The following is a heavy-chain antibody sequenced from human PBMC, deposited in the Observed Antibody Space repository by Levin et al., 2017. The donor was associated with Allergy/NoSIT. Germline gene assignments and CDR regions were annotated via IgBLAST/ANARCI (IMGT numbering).Heavy chain of an antibody. CDR1: GFTFSNYW. D-gene: IGHD3-3*01. V-gene: IGHV3-74*01. Sequence: GGSLRLSCATSGFTFSNYWMHWVRQAPGKGPVWVSRINSGGITINYAASVKGRFTISRDNAKNTLYLQMHSLRAEDTAVYYCARGIFAVSDYWGQGTLVTVSA. CDR2: INSGGITI. CDR3: ARGIFAVSDY. J-gene: IGHJ4*02.